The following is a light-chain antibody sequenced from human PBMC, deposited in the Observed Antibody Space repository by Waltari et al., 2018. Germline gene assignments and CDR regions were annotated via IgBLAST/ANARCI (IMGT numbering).Light chain of an antibody. CDR2: AAS. V-gene: IGKV1D-16*01. CDR3: QQYDDLPFT. CDR1: QGISSW. J-gene: IGKJ3*01. Sequence: DIQLTQSPSSLSASVGDKVTIPCHASQGISSWLAWYQQKPGKAPKPLIYAASSLQSGVPSRFSGSGSGTDYTLTISSLQPEDSATYYCQQYDDLPFTFGPGTKLDIK.